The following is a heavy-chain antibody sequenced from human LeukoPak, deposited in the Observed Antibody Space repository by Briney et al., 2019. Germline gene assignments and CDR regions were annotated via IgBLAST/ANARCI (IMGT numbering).Heavy chain of an antibody. V-gene: IGHV1-8*01. CDR3: ARVYYDFWSLFRYYYGMDV. D-gene: IGHD3-3*01. J-gene: IGHJ6*02. CDR2: MDPNSGNT. Sequence: ASVKVSCKASGYTFTSYDINWVRQATGQGLEWMGWMDPNSGNTGYAQKFQGRVTMTRNTSISTAYMELRSLRSDDTAVYYCARVYYDFWSLFRYYYGMDVWGQGTTVTVSS. CDR1: GYTFTSYD.